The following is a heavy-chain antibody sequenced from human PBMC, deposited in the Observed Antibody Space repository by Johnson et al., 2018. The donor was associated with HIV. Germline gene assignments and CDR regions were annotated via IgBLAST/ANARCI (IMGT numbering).Heavy chain of an antibody. CDR3: ARDGRDLVTRGAFDI. CDR1: GITVSSNY. CDR2: IFSVGNT. V-gene: IGHV3-66*02. J-gene: IGHJ3*02. D-gene: IGHD5-18*01. Sequence: VQLVESGGGLVQPGGSLRLSCAASGITVSSNYMSWVRQTPGQGLEWVSVIFSVGNTYYADSVKGRFTISRDNSNNMVYLQMDSLRPEDTAVYYCARDGRDLVTRGAFDIWGQGTVVTVSS.